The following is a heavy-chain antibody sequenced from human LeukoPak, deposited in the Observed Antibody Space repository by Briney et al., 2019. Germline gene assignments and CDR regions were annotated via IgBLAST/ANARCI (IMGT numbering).Heavy chain of an antibody. D-gene: IGHD2-2*01. V-gene: IGHV1-2*02. CDR1: GYTFTGYY. CDR2: INPNSGGT. J-gene: IGHJ6*03. Sequence: ASVKVSCKASGYTFTGYYMHWVRQAPGQGLEWMGWINPNSGGTNYAQKFQGRVTMTRDTSISTAYMELSRLRSDDTAVYYCARVVVPAAMGYYYYIDVWGKGTTVTVSS. CDR3: ARVVVPAAMGYYYYIDV.